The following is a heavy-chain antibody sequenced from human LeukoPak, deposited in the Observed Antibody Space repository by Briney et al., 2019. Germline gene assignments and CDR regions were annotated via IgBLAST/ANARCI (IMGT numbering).Heavy chain of an antibody. CDR1: GVSIISYY. D-gene: IGHD6-19*01. CDR3: ARGYSSGWFSPPGAFDI. Sequence: PSETLSLTCTASGVSIISYYWSWIRQPPGKGLEWIGYISYSGSTNYNPSLRSRVTISVDTSKNQFSLKLSSVTAADTAVYYCARGYSSGWFSPPGAFDIWGQGTMVTVSS. V-gene: IGHV4-59*01. CDR2: ISYSGST. J-gene: IGHJ3*02.